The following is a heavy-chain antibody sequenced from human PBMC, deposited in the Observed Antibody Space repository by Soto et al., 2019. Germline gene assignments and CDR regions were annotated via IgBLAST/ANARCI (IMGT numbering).Heavy chain of an antibody. Sequence: QVQLVESGGGVVQPGRSLRLSCAASGFTFSSYGMHWVRQAPGKGLEWVAVISYDGSNKYYADSVKGRFTISRDNSKNTLYRQMNSLRAEDTAVYYCAKDGSSGWYEAQDYYYGMDVWGQGTTVTVSS. CDR1: GFTFSSYG. CDR2: ISYDGSNK. V-gene: IGHV3-30*18. J-gene: IGHJ6*02. D-gene: IGHD6-19*01. CDR3: AKDGSSGWYEAQDYYYGMDV.